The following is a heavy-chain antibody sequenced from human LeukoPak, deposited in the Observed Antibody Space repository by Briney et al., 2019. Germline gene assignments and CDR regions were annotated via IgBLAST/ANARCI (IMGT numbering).Heavy chain of an antibody. J-gene: IGHJ4*02. CDR2: INSDGSWT. D-gene: IGHD2-2*01. V-gene: IGHV3-74*01. CDR1: GNYW. Sequence: GGSLRLSCAASGNYWMHWVRQAPGKGLVWVSHINSDGSWTSYADSVKGRFTISKDNAKNTVYLQMNNLRAEDTAVYYCVSFYETYWGRGTLVTDSS. CDR3: VSFYETY.